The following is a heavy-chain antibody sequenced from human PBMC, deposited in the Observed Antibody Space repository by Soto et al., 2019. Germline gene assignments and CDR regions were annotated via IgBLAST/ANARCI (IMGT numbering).Heavy chain of an antibody. CDR3: ARVVYDSSAYYFDY. Sequence: RGSLPLSCAASVFTFSIYEMNWVRQAPGKGLEWVSYISSSGSTIYYADSVKGRFTISRDNAKNSLYLQMNSLRAEDTAVYYCARVVYDSSAYYFDYWGQGTLVTVSS. V-gene: IGHV3-48*03. J-gene: IGHJ4*02. D-gene: IGHD3-22*01. CDR1: VFTFSIYE. CDR2: ISSSGSTI.